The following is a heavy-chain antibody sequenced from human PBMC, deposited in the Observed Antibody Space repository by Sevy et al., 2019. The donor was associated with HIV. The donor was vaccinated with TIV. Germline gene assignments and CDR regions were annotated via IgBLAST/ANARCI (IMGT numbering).Heavy chain of an antibody. V-gene: IGHV1-24*01. J-gene: IGHJ4*02. CDR1: GYTLTQLS. Sequence: SVKVSCKVSGYTLTQLSMHWVRQAPGKGLEWMGSFDPEDGETLYAQKFQGRVTMTEDTSTDTAYMELSSLRSEDTAIYYCATTKDYYESSGSPFDYWGQGTLVTVSS. CDR3: ATTKDYYESSGSPFDY. CDR2: FDPEDGET. D-gene: IGHD3-22*01.